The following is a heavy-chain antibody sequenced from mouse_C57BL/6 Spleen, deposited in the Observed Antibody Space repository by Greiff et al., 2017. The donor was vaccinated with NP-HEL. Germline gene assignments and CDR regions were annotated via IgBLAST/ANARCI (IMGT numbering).Heavy chain of an antibody. CDR2: IDPSDSYT. CDR3: ARRTGTWDY. D-gene: IGHD2-14*01. CDR1: GYTFTSYW. J-gene: IGHJ2*01. V-gene: IGHV1-50*01. Sequence: VQLQQPGAELVKPGASVTLSCKASGYTFTSYWMQWVKQRPGQGLEWIGEIDPSDSYTNYNQKFKGTATLTVDTSSSTAYMQLSSLTSVDSAVYYCARRTGTWDYWGQGTTLTVSS.